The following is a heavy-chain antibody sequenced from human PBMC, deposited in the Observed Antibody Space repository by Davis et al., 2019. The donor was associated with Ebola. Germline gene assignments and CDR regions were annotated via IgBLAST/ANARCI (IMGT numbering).Heavy chain of an antibody. Sequence: LRLSCTVSGGSISSGGYYWSWIRQHPGKGLEWIGYIYYSGSTYHNPSLKSRVTISVDTSKNQFSLKLSSVTAADTAVYYCASDGGYYAFDIWGQGTMVTVSS. CDR1: GGSISSGGYY. CDR3: ASDGGYYAFDI. CDR2: IYYSGST. J-gene: IGHJ3*02. D-gene: IGHD2-15*01. V-gene: IGHV4-31*03.